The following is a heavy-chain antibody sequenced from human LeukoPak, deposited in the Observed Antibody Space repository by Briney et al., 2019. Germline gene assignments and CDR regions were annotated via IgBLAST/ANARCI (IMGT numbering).Heavy chain of an antibody. CDR3: ARDDSSGYHTTYFDY. CDR2: IYTSGST. Sequence: PSETLSLTCTVSGGSISSYYWSWIRQPAGKGLEWIGRIYTSGSTNYNPSLKSRVTMSVDTSKNQFSLKLSSVTAADTAVYYCARDDSSGYHTTYFDYWGQETLVTVSS. V-gene: IGHV4-4*07. CDR1: GGSISSYY. D-gene: IGHD3-22*01. J-gene: IGHJ4*02.